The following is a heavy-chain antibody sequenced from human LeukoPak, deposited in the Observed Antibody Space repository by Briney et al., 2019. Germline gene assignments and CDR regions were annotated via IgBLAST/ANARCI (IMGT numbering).Heavy chain of an antibody. Sequence: GGSLRLSCIVSGVPFSATYMNWFRRAPGKGLEGCSYISSSSSYSDYADSVKGRFTISRDNAKSALYLQLNSLRLEDTAVYYCAAGTAADFWGQGTLITVSS. CDR3: AAGTAADF. V-gene: IGHV3-11*03. CDR1: GVPFSATY. CDR2: ISSSSSYS. J-gene: IGHJ4*02. D-gene: IGHD6-13*01.